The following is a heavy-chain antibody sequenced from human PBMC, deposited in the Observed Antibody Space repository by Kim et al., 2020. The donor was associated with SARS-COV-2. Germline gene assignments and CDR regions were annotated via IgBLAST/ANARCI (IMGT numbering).Heavy chain of an antibody. CDR2: IYYSGST. CDR1: GCSISSYY. V-gene: IGHV4-59*01. Sequence: SETLSLTCTVSGCSISSYYWSWIRQPPGKGLEWIGYIYYSGSTNYNPSPKSRVTISVDTSKNQFSLKLSSVTAADTAVYYCARGPGWRQMWNYYSGMDV. CDR3: ARGPGWRQMWNYYSGMDV. J-gene: IGHJ6*01. D-gene: IGHD2-21*01.